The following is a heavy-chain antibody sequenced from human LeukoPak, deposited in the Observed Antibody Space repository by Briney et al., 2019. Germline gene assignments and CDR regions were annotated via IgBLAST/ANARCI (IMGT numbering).Heavy chain of an antibody. CDR3: ARATYYDFWSGYSPRGDYFDY. J-gene: IGHJ4*02. D-gene: IGHD3-3*01. Sequence: GGSLRPSCAASGFTVSSNYMSWVRQAPGKGLEWVSVIYSGGSTYYADSVKGRFTISRDNSKNTLYLQMNSLRAEDTAVYYCARATYYDFWSGYSPRGDYFDYWGQGTLVTVSS. V-gene: IGHV3-53*01. CDR2: IYSGGST. CDR1: GFTVSSNY.